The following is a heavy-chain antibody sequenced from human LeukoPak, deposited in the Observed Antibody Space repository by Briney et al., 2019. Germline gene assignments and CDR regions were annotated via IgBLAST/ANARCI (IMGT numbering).Heavy chain of an antibody. CDR3: ARGFSDYDGTDYAFSYY. CDR1: GYTFTNYD. J-gene: IGHJ4*02. Sequence: ASVKVSCEASGYTFTNYDIVWVRQATGQGLEWMGWMNPKSGTTGYAQKFQGRVTMTRDTSITTAYMELSSLTSEDTAVYYCARGFSDYDGTDYAFSYYWGQGTLVTVSS. CDR2: MNPKSGTT. V-gene: IGHV1-8*01. D-gene: IGHD3-22*01.